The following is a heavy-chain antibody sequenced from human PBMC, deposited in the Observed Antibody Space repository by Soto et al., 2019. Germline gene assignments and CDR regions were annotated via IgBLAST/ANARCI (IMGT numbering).Heavy chain of an antibody. V-gene: IGHV1-69*02. Sequence: QVQLVQSGAEVRKPGSSVKVSCTASGDTFNFYTISWVRQAPGQGLEWMGRVIPMLRMSNYAQKFQGRVTVSTDKSTSTAYMALCSLRSDDTAVYYCATNYGSGSTHFDYWGPGTLVTVSS. CDR1: GDTFNFYT. D-gene: IGHD3-10*01. CDR3: ATNYGSGSTHFDY. J-gene: IGHJ4*02. CDR2: VIPMLRMS.